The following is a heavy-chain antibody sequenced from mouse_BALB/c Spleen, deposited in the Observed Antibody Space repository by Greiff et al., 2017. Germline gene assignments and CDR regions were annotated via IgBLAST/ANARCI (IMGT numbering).Heavy chain of an antibody. V-gene: IGHV2-9*02. D-gene: IGHD1-1*01. CDR3: ARVLYYFGSSYYAMDY. J-gene: IGHJ4*01. CDR1: GFSLTSYG. CDR2: IWAGGST. Sequence: VQRVESGPGLVAPSQSLSITCTVSGFSLTSYGVHWVRQPPGKGLEWLGVIWAGGSTNYNSALMSRLSISKDNSKSQVFLKMNSLQTDDTAMSYCARVLYYFGSSYYAMDYWGQGTSVTVSS.